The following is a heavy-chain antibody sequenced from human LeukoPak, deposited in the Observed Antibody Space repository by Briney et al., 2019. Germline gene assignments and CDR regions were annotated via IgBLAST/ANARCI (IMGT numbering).Heavy chain of an antibody. CDR1: GGSFSGYY. D-gene: IGHD2-2*02. J-gene: IGHJ4*02. V-gene: IGHV4-34*01. CDR2: IYPSGST. Sequence: SETLSLTCAVYGGSFSGYYCWIRQPPGKGLEWIGEIYPSGSTNYNPSLKSRVTISVDMSKNQFSLRLSSVTAADTAVYYCARGGDYCSSTSCYNDYWGQGTLVTVSS. CDR3: ARGGDYCSSTSCYNDY.